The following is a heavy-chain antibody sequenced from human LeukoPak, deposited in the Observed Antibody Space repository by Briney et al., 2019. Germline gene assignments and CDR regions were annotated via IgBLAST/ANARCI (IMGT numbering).Heavy chain of an antibody. CDR3: AREATPHSSSWYRNAFDI. Sequence: PSETLSLTCTVSGCSISSYYWSWIRQPPGKGLEWIGYIYYSGRTNYNPYLKSGVTISVGKSKNQFSLKLSSVPAADTAVYYCAREATPHSSSWYRNAFDIWGQGTMVTVSS. J-gene: IGHJ3*02. V-gene: IGHV4-59*01. CDR1: GCSISSYY. D-gene: IGHD6-13*01. CDR2: IYYSGRT.